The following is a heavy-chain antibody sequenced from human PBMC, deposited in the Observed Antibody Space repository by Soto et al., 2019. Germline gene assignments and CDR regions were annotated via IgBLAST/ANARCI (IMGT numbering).Heavy chain of an antibody. CDR2: MNPNSGNT. CDR1: GYTFTSYD. V-gene: IGHV1-8*01. J-gene: IGHJ6*04. CDR3: ARDSWGTVVVPAAGGDLDV. Sequence: ASVKVSCKASGYTFTSYDINWVRQATGQGLEWMGWMNPNSGNTGYAQKFQGRVTMTRNTSISTAYMELSSLRSEDTAVYYCARDSWGTVVVPAAGGDLDVWGKGTTVTVSS. D-gene: IGHD2-2*01.